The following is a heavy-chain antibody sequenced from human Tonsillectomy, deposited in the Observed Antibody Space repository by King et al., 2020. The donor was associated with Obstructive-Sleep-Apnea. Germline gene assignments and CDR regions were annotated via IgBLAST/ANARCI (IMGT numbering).Heavy chain of an antibody. V-gene: IGHV3-30*04. Sequence: QLVQSGGGVVQPGRSLRLSCAASGFTFSDYVMHWVRQAPGKGLQWVAVTSYDGTNQHYTDSVKGRFSISRDNSKNTQYLQMNRLRPEDTAVYYCAGGARPLNWDFDLWGRGTLVTVSS. CDR2: TSYDGTNQ. J-gene: IGHJ2*01. CDR1: GFTFSDYV. CDR3: AGGARPLNWDFDL.